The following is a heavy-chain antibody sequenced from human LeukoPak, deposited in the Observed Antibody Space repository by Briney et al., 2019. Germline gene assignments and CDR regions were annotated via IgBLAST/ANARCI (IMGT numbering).Heavy chain of an antibody. CDR1: GYTFTGYY. V-gene: IGHV1-2*02. Sequence: ASVKVSCKASGYTFTGYYMHWVRQAPGQGLEWMGWINPNSGGTNYAQMFQGRVTMTRDTSISTAYMELSRLRSDDTAVYYCARGEVMTTTFDYWGQGTLVTVSS. D-gene: IGHD4-11*01. CDR2: INPNSGGT. CDR3: ARGEVMTTTFDY. J-gene: IGHJ4*02.